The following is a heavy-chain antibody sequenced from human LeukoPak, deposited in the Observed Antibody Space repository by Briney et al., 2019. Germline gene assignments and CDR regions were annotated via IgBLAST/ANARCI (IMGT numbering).Heavy chain of an antibody. CDR2: ISGSGGST. Sequence: HPGGSLRLSCAASGFTFSSYAMSWVRQAPGKGLEWVSAISGSGGSTYYADSVKGRFTISRDNSKNTLYLQMNSLRAEDTAVYYCARSQGGVPAALNFDYWGQGTLVTVSS. V-gene: IGHV3-23*01. J-gene: IGHJ4*02. CDR1: GFTFSSYA. CDR3: ARSQGGVPAALNFDY. D-gene: IGHD2-2*01.